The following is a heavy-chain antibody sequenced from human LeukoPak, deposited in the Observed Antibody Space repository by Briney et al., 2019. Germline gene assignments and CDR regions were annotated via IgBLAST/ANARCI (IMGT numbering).Heavy chain of an antibody. D-gene: IGHD3-9*01. CDR1: GGSISSSSYY. CDR3: ARFYYDKVYAFDI. CDR2: IYYSGGT. J-gene: IGHJ3*02. V-gene: IGHV4-39*07. Sequence: SETLSLTCTVSGGSISSSSYYWGWIRQPPGKGLEWIGSIYYSGGTYYNPSLKSRVTISVDTSKNQFSLKLSSVTAADTAVYYCARFYYDKVYAFDIWGQGTMVTVSS.